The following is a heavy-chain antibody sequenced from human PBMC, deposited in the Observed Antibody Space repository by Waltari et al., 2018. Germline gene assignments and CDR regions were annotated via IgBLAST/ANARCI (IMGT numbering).Heavy chain of an antibody. CDR2: ITGAGGGT. D-gene: IGHD1-7*01. CDR1: GFVFRSYA. J-gene: IGHJ4*02. V-gene: IGHV3-23*04. CDR3: VTDLPHSRNYDLPPH. Sequence: QLVESGGGLVQPGGSLRLSCAASGFVFRSYALNWVRQAPGKGLECVATITGAGGGTYYADSVKGRFTISRDNSKNTLYLQLNSLRADDTAMYYCVTDLPHSRNYDLPPHWGQGTLVTVSS.